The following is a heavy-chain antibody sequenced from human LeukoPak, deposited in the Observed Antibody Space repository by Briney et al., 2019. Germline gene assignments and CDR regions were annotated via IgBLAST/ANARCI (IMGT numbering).Heavy chain of an antibody. CDR2: ISGYTGNT. CDR1: GYTFTTYN. CDR3: ASLKNYYDSSGYLVTDAFDI. Sequence: ASVKVSCKASGYTFTTYNINWVRQAPGKGLEGMGWISGYTGNTNYAQKLQGRVTMTTDTSTSTAYMELRSLKSDDTAVYYCASLKNYYDSSGYLVTDAFDIWGQGTMVTVSS. D-gene: IGHD3-22*01. J-gene: IGHJ3*02. V-gene: IGHV1-18*01.